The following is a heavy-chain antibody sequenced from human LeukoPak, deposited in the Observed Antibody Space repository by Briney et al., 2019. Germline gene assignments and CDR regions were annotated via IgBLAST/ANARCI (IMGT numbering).Heavy chain of an antibody. D-gene: IGHD2-2*02. V-gene: IGHV4-34*01. J-gene: IGHJ4*02. CDR2: INHSGST. Sequence: SETLSLTCAVYGGSFSGYYWSWIRQPPGKGLEWIGEINHSGSTNYNPSLKSRVTISVDTSKNQFSLKLSSVTAADTAVYYCASGYCSSTSCYRGAGHYFDYWGQGTLVTVSS. CDR1: GGSFSGYY. CDR3: ASGYCSSTSCYRGAGHYFDY.